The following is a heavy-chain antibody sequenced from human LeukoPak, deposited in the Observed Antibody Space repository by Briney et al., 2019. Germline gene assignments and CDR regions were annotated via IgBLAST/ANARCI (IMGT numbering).Heavy chain of an antibody. V-gene: IGHV4-59*08. D-gene: IGHD2-8*01. CDR2: IYYSGYT. CDR3: ARRYYTNGVYYYDY. CDR1: GASTSSYY. J-gene: IGHJ4*02. Sequence: SETLSLTCTVSGASTSSYYWSWIRQPPGKGLEWIGYIYYSGYTNYNPSLKSRVTISVDTSKNQFSLKLSSVTAADTAVYYCARRYYTNGVYYYDYWGQGTLVTVSS.